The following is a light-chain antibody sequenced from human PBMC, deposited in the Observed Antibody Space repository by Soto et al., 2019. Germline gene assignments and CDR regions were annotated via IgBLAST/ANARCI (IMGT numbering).Light chain of an antibody. V-gene: IGKV3-15*01. CDR3: HHYET. CDR1: PSVSSN. J-gene: IGKJ1*01. CDR2: GAS. Sequence: IVMTPSPAPLSVSPGARAPLSCRARPSVSSNFAWYQQKPGQAPTLLIYGASTRATGIPDRFSGSGSGTEFTLTISRLEPEDFTVYYCHHYETSGQGTKV.